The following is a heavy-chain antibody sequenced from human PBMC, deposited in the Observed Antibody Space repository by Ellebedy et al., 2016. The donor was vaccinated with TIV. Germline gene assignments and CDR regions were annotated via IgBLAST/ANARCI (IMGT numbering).Heavy chain of an antibody. CDR1: GLTFSSYW. CDR3: VSNSPVIDY. J-gene: IGHJ4*02. Sequence: PGGSLRLSCAASGLTFSSYWMHWVRQAPGKGLGWVSFINRDGSSTTYADSVKGRFTISRDNAKHTLYLQMNSLRGEDTAVYYCVSNSPVIDYWGQGTLVTVSS. CDR2: INRDGSST. D-gene: IGHD3-10*01. V-gene: IGHV3-74*01.